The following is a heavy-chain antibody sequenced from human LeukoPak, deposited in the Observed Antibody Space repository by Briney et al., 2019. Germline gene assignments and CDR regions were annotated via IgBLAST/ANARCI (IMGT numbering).Heavy chain of an antibody. J-gene: IGHJ5*02. D-gene: IGHD1-26*01. CDR3: ARRDSGSLNP. CDR1: GGSFSGYY. V-gene: IGHV4-34*01. CDR2: IYHSGST. Sequence: SETLSLTCAVYGGSFSGYYWSWIRQPPGKGLEWIGSIYHSGSTYYNPSLKSRVTISVDRSKNQFSLKLSSVTAADTAVYYCARRDSGSLNPWGQGTLVTVSS.